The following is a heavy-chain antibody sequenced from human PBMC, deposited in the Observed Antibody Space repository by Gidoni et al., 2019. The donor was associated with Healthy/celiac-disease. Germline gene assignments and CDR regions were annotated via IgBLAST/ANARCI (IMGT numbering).Heavy chain of an antibody. CDR1: GGSLSGYY. V-gene: IGHV4-34*01. J-gene: IGHJ4*02. CDR3: ARASYSSSWYRY. D-gene: IGHD6-13*01. Sequence: QVQLQQWGAGLLKPSETLSLTCAVYGGSLSGYYWSWIRPPPGKGLEWIGEINHSGSTNYNPSLKSRVTISVDTSKSQFSLKLSSVTAADTAVYYCARASYSSSWYRYWGQGTLVTVSS. CDR2: INHSGST.